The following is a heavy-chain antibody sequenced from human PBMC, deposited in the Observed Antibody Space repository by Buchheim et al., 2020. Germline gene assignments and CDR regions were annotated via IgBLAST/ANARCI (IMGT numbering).Heavy chain of an antibody. CDR2: ICFSGTT. CDR3: ARKLDQGDYHFDY. J-gene: IGHJ4*02. D-gene: IGHD3-10*01. V-gene: IGHV4-31*03. Sequence: QVQLQESGPGLVRPSQTLSLTCTVSGDSIRNSDYYWSWIRQLPGKGLEWIGYICFSGTTYYNPSLERRLTISVDTSGNQFSLRLRSVTAADTAVYYCARKLDQGDYHFDYWGRGTL. CDR1: GDSIRNSDYY.